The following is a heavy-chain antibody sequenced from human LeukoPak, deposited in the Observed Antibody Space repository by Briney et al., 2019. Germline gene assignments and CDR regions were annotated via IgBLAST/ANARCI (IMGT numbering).Heavy chain of an antibody. CDR3: ARDLAYSSSSGYYYYYMDV. CDR2: INHSGST. V-gene: IGHV4-34*01. Sequence: PSETLSLTCAVYGGSFSGYYWSWIRQPPGKGLEWIGEINHSGSTNYNPSLKSRVTISVDTSKNQFSLKLSSVTAADTAVYYCARDLAYSSSSGYYYYYMDVWGKGTTVTVSS. CDR1: GGSFSGYY. J-gene: IGHJ6*03. D-gene: IGHD6-6*01.